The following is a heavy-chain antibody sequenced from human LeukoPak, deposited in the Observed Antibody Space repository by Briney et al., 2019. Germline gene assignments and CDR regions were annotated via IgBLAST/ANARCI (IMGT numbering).Heavy chain of an antibody. J-gene: IGHJ4*02. CDR1: GFTFSSYA. CDR3: AKGSLGYSSGCYDY. D-gene: IGHD6-19*01. CDR2: ISGSGGST. V-gene: IGHV3-23*01. Sequence: GGSLRLSCAASGFTFSSYAMSWVRQAPGKGLEWVSAISGSGGSTYYADSVKGRFTISRDNSKNTLYLQMNSLRAEDTAVYYCAKGSLGYSSGCYDYWGQGTLVTVSS.